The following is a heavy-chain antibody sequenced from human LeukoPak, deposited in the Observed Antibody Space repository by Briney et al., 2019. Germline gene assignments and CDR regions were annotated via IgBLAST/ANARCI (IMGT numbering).Heavy chain of an antibody. CDR2: IIPIFGTA. D-gene: IGHD4-11*01. Sequence: GASVKVSCKASGGTFSSYAISWVRQAPGQGLEWMGGIIPIFGTANYAQKFQGRVTMTRDTSTSTVYMELSSLRSEDTAVYYCAREDSNYVDNWFDPWGQGTLVTVSS. V-gene: IGHV1-69*05. J-gene: IGHJ5*02. CDR1: GGTFSSYA. CDR3: AREDSNYVDNWFDP.